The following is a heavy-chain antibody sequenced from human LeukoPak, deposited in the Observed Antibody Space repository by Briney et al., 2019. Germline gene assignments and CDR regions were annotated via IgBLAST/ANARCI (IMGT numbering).Heavy chain of an antibody. Sequence: SETLSLTCAVYGGSFSDYDWSWIRQPPGKGLEWIGEINASGSTNYSPSLKSGVTISVDTSKNQFSLKLSSVAAADTAVYFCARVGYRYVINDWSRTGLGAYPTKYYYHMDVWDKGTTVTVSS. CDR2: INASGST. CDR3: ARVGYRYVINDWSRTGLGAYPTKYYYHMDV. J-gene: IGHJ6*03. CDR1: GGSFSDYD. V-gene: IGHV4-34*01. D-gene: IGHD5-18*01.